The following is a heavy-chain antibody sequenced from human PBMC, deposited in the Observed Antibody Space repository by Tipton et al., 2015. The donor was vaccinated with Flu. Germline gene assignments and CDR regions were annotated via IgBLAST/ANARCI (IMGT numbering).Heavy chain of an antibody. D-gene: IGHD2-2*01. CDR2: ISSSSSTI. CDR1: GFTFSSYS. J-gene: IGHJ6*03. V-gene: IGHV3-48*04. CDR3: ARDRWDIVVVPAADYMDV. Sequence: GSLRLSCAASGFTFSSYSMNWVRQAPGKGLEWVSYISSSSSTIYYADSVKGRFTISRDNAKNSLYLQMNSLRAEDTAVYYCARDRWDIVVVPAADYMDVWGKGTTVTVSS.